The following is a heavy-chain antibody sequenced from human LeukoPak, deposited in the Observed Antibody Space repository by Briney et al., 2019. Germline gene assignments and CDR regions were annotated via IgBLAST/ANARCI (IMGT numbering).Heavy chain of an antibody. CDR1: GFTFSNAW. J-gene: IGHJ6*04. Sequence: GGSLRLSCAASGFTFSNAWMSWVRQAPGKGLERVGRIKSKTDGGTTEYAAPVEGRFTISRDDSKNTLYLQMNSLKTEDTAVYYCTTDGGTVTPTGYYYGMDVWGKGTTVTVSS. CDR3: TTDGGTVTPTGYYYGMDV. V-gene: IGHV3-15*01. D-gene: IGHD4-17*01. CDR2: IKSKTDGGTT.